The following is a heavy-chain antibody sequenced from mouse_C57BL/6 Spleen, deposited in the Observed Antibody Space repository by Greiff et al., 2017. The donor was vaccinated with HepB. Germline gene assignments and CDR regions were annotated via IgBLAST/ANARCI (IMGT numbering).Heavy chain of an antibody. CDR1: GYTFTDYY. V-gene: IGHV1-76*01. Sequence: QVHVKQSGAELVRPGASVKLSCKASGYTFTDYYINWVKQRPGQGLEWIARIYPGSGNTYYNEKFKGKATLTAEKSSSTAYMQLSSLTSEDSAVYFCARSKLYYYGSSSYAMDYWGQGTSVTVSS. J-gene: IGHJ4*01. D-gene: IGHD1-1*01. CDR2: IYPGSGNT. CDR3: ARSKLYYYGSSSYAMDY.